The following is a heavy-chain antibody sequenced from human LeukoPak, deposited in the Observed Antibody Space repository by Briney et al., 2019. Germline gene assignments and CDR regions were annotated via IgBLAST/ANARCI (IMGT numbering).Heavy chain of an antibody. V-gene: IGHV3-48*03. CDR3: ARRAGAYSHPYDY. CDR1: GFTFSSYE. J-gene: IGHJ4*02. D-gene: IGHD4/OR15-4a*01. Sequence: GGSLRLSCAASGFTFSSYEMNWVRKAPGKGLEGVSYISSSGSTIYYADSVKGRFTISRDNAKNSLYLQMNSLRAEDTAVYYCARRAGAYSHPYDYWGQGTLVTVSS. CDR2: ISSSGSTI.